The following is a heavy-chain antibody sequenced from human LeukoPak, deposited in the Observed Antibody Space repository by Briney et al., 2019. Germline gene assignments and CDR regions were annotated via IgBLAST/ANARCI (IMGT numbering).Heavy chain of an antibody. Sequence: ASVKVSCKASGYTFTNYDINRVRQATGQGLEWMGWMNPDSGNTGYAQKFQGRVTITKNTSISTAYMELSSLRSEDTALYYCARGPYCRSTSCPYYLDVWGKGTTVTVSS. J-gene: IGHJ6*03. V-gene: IGHV1-8*03. CDR3: ARGPYCRSTSCPYYLDV. D-gene: IGHD2-2*01. CDR2: MNPDSGNT. CDR1: GYTFTNYD.